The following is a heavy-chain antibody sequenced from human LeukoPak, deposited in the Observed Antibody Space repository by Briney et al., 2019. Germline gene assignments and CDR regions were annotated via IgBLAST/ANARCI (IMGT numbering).Heavy chain of an antibody. D-gene: IGHD1-26*01. J-gene: IGHJ4*02. Sequence: GGSLRLSCAASGFTFSSYGMHWVRQAPGKGLEWVAVIWYDGSNKYYADSVKGRFTISRDNSKNTLYLQMNSLRAEDTPVYYCARGLVYSGSLDYWGQGTLVTVSS. V-gene: IGHV3-33*01. CDR2: IWYDGSNK. CDR1: GFTFSSYG. CDR3: ARGLVYSGSLDY.